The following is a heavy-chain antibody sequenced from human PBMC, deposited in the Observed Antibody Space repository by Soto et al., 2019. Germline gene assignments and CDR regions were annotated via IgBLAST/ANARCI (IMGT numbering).Heavy chain of an antibody. V-gene: IGHV4-59*01. D-gene: IGHD1-26*01. CDR2: IDNSGST. Sequence: WTWLRQPPGKGLEWIGYIDNSGSTNSNPSLKSRVTISADTSKNQFSLKLTSVTAADTAVYYCARAPSGSYSDYWGQGTLVTVSS. J-gene: IGHJ4*02. CDR3: ARAPSGSYSDY.